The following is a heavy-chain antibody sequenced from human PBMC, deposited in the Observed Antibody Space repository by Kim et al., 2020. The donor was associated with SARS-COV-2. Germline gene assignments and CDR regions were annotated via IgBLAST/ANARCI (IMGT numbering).Heavy chain of an antibody. CDR3: ARLGRWFGEFGAFDI. Sequence: GESLKISCKGSGYSFTSYWIGWVRQMPGKGLEWMGIIYPGDSDTRYSPSFQGQVTISADKSISTAYLQWSSLKASDTAMYYCARLGRWFGEFGAFDIWGQGTMVTVSS. D-gene: IGHD3-10*01. CDR2: IYPGDSDT. V-gene: IGHV5-51*01. J-gene: IGHJ3*02. CDR1: GYSFTSYW.